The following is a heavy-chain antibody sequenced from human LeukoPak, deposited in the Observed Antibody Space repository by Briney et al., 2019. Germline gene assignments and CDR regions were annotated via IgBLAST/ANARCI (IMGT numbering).Heavy chain of an antibody. CDR3: ARVWRFGELESHDY. V-gene: IGHV1-46*01. D-gene: IGHD3-10*01. CDR2: INPSGGST. J-gene: IGHJ4*02. CDR1: GYTFTSYY. Sequence: ASVKVSCKASGYTFTSYYMHWVRQAPGQGLEWMGIINPSGGSTSYAQKFQGRVTMTRDMSTSTDYTELRSLRSDDTAVYYCARVWRFGELESHDYWGQGTLVTVSS.